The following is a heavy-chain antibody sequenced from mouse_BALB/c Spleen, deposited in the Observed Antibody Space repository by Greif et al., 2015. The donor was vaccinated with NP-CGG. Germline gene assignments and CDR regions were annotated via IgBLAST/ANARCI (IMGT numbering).Heavy chain of an antibody. Sequence: DVQLQESGAELVKPGASVKLSCTASGFNIKDTYMHWVKQRPEQGLEWIGRIDPANGNTKYDPKFQGKATITADTSSNTAYLQLSSLTSEDTAVYYCARSGVRRGYAMDYWGQGTSVTVSS. J-gene: IGHJ4*01. CDR1: GFNIKDTY. CDR2: IDPANGNT. V-gene: IGHV14-3*02. D-gene: IGHD2-14*01. CDR3: ARSGVRRGYAMDY.